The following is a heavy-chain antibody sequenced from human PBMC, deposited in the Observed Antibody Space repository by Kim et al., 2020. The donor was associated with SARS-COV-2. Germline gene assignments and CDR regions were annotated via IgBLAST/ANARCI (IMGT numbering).Heavy chain of an antibody. CDR1: GYPLTEIS. V-gene: IGHV1-24*01. D-gene: IGHD6-13*01. CDR3: TLLEADGNCDY. CDR2: FDPEEDVK. Sequence: ASVKVSCKVSGYPLTEISVHWVRQALGKGLEWMGGFDPEEDVKIYAQKFQGRVTMTEDLSTDTAFMELSGLSSDDTAVYYCTLLEADGNCDYWGQGTLVT. J-gene: IGHJ4*02.